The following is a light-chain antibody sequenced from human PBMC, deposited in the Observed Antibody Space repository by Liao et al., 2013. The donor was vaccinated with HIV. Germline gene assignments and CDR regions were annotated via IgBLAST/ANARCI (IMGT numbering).Light chain of an antibody. V-gene: IGLV3-1*01. CDR2: QDN. J-gene: IGLJ3*02. Sequence: SYELTQPPSVSVSPGQTASITCSGDKLGDKYACWYQQKPGQSPVLVIHQDNKRPSGVPERFSGSNSGNTATLTISRVEAGDEADYYCQVWDSSSDKVFGGGTKLTVL. CDR3: QVWDSSSDKV. CDR1: KLGDKY.